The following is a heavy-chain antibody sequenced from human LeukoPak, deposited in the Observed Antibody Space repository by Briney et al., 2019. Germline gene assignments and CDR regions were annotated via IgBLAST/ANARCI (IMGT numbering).Heavy chain of an antibody. V-gene: IGHV4-34*01. Sequence: SETLSLTCAVYGGSFSGYYWCWLRQPPGKGLEWVGEINHSGSTNYNPSLKSRVTISVDTSKNQFSLKLSSVTAADTAVYYCARLRITIFGVVIVRHDAFDIWGQGTMVTVSS. CDR3: ARLRITIFGVVIVRHDAFDI. CDR1: GGSFSGYY. CDR2: INHSGST. J-gene: IGHJ3*02. D-gene: IGHD3-3*01.